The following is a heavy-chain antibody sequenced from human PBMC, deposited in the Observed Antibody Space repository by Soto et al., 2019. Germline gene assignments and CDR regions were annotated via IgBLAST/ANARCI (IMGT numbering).Heavy chain of an antibody. CDR2: IIPILGIA. J-gene: IGHJ3*02. CDR3: ARSTEAALRAWRAFDI. Sequence: QVQLVQSGAEVKKPGSSVKVSCKASGGTFSSYTISWVRQAPGQGLEWMGRIIPILGIANYAQKFQGRVTITADKSTSTAYMELSSLRSEDTAVYYCARSTEAALRAWRAFDIWGQGTMVTVSS. CDR1: GGTFSSYT. D-gene: IGHD4-17*01. V-gene: IGHV1-69*02.